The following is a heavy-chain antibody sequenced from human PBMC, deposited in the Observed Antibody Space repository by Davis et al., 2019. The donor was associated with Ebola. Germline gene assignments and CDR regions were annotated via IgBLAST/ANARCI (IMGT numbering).Heavy chain of an antibody. CDR2: IYYSGST. CDR1: GGSIISYY. CDR3: ARVSSWYGLDY. D-gene: IGHD6-13*01. J-gene: IGHJ4*02. Sequence: SETLSLTFTVSGGSIISYYWSWIRQPPGKGLEWIGYIYYSGSTNYNPSLKSRVTISVDTSKNQFSLKLSSVTAADTAVYYCARVSSWYGLDYWGQGTLVTVSS. V-gene: IGHV4-59*01.